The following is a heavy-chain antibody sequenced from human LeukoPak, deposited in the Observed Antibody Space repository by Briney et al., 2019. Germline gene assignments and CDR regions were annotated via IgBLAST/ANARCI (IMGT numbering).Heavy chain of an antibody. D-gene: IGHD6-19*01. CDR1: GGTFSSYA. J-gene: IGHJ3*02. V-gene: IGHV1-69*04. CDR3: ARERERRGSGWYGAFDI. CDR2: IIPVLGRA. Sequence: SVKVSCKASGGTFSSYAISWVRQAPGQGLEWMGRIIPVLGRANYAQKFLGRVTITVDISTSTAYMEPSSLRSEDSAVYYCARERERRGSGWYGAFDIWGQGRMVTVSS.